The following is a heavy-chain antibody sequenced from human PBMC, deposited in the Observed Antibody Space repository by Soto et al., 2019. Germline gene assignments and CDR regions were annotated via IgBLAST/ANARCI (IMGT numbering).Heavy chain of an antibody. Sequence: SETLSLTCTVSGGSISSGDYYWSWIRQPPGKGLEWIGYIYYSGSTYYNPSLKSRVTISVDTSKNQFSLKLSSVTAADTAVYYCARSIEIGFFDYWGQGTLVTVSS. D-gene: IGHD2-21*01. CDR2: IYYSGST. CDR3: ARSIEIGFFDY. J-gene: IGHJ4*02. V-gene: IGHV4-30-4*01. CDR1: GGSISSGDYY.